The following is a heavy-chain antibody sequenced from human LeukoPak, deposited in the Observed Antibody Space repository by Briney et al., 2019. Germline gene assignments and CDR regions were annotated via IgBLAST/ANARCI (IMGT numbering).Heavy chain of an antibody. J-gene: IGHJ6*02. D-gene: IGHD3-10*01. Sequence: PGGSLRLSCEGSGFTFSNYWMGWVRQAPGKGLQWVANIKTDGSEKYYVDSVKGRFTISRDNAKNSLYLQMNSLRAEDTAVYYCARDSYGSGSGSYYYYGMDVWGQGTTVTVSS. V-gene: IGHV3-7*01. CDR3: ARDSYGSGSGSYYYYGMDV. CDR2: IKTDGSEK. CDR1: GFTFSNYW.